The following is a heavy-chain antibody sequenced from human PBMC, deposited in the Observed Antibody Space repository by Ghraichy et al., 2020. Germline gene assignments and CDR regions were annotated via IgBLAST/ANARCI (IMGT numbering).Heavy chain of an antibody. CDR1: GASSSNSRYL. J-gene: IGHJ4*02. V-gene: IGHV4-39*02. D-gene: IGHD3-22*01. Sequence: SETLSLTCTVSGASSSNSRYLWGWIRQPPGKGLEWIGTLYYSGNTHHNPSLKSRVTMSVDTSKNHFSLKLSSVTAADTAVYYCARNYYDGSGSWYWGQGTLVTVSS. CDR3: ARNYYDGSGSWY. CDR2: LYYSGNT.